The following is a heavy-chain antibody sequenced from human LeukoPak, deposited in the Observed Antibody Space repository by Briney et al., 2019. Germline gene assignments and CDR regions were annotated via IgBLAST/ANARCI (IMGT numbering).Heavy chain of an antibody. CDR2: IYYSGST. CDR3: ARTRRYCSSTSCYVRGAFDI. V-gene: IGHV4-59*12. D-gene: IGHD2-2*01. Sequence: SETLSLTCTVSGGSISSYYWSWIRQPPGKGLEWIGYIYYSGSTNYNPSLKSRVTISVDTSKNQFSLKLSSVTAADTAVYYCARTRRYCSSTSCYVRGAFDIWGQGTMVTVSS. J-gene: IGHJ3*02. CDR1: GGSISSYY.